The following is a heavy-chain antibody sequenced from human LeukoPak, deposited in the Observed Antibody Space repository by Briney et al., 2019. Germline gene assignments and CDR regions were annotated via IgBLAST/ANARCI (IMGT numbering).Heavy chain of an antibody. V-gene: IGHV3-33*01. CDR2: IWYDGSNK. Sequence: PGGSLRLSCAASGFTFSNYGMHWVRQAPGKGLEWVAVIWYDGSNKLYADSVKGRFTSSRDNSKNTLYLQMNSLRAEDTAVYYCAREILTGYAFDIWGQGTMVTVSS. CDR3: AREILTGYAFDI. J-gene: IGHJ3*02. D-gene: IGHD7-27*01. CDR1: GFTFSNYG.